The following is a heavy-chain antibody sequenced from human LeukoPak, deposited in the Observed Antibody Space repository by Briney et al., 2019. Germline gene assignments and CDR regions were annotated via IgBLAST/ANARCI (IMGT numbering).Heavy chain of an antibody. D-gene: IGHD5-24*01. CDR1: GFTFSSYS. CDR2: ISSSSSTI. Sequence: PGGSLRLSCAASGFTFSSYSMNWVRQAPGKGPEWVSYISSSSSTIYYADSLKGRFTISRDNAKNSLYLQMNSLRAEDTAVYYCARDSDTVEMATITDYWGQGTLVTVSS. V-gene: IGHV3-48*01. CDR3: ARDSDTVEMATITDY. J-gene: IGHJ4*02.